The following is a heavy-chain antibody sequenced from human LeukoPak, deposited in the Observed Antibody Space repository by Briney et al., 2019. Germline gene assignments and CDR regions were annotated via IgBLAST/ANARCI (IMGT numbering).Heavy chain of an antibody. Sequence: GGSLRLSCAASGFTFSSYEMNWVRQAPGKGLEWVSYSSSSGSTIYYADSVKGRFTISRDNAKNSLYLQMNSLRAEDTAVYYCASLAPTVTTYTLYYYYDMDDWGKGTTVTVSS. CDR2: SSSSGSTI. D-gene: IGHD4-11*01. CDR3: ASLAPTVTTYTLYYYYDMDD. V-gene: IGHV3-48*03. CDR1: GFTFSSYE. J-gene: IGHJ6*04.